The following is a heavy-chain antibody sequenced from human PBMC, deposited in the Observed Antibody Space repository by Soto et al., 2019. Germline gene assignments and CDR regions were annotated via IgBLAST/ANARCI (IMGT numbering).Heavy chain of an antibody. V-gene: IGHV1-18*01. CDR3: ARDLVVQSTSGEVDF. J-gene: IGHJ4*02. D-gene: IGHD2-2*01. Sequence: QVQLVQSGAEVKTPGASVKVSCKASGYTFTSYGVTWVRQAPGQGLEWMGWVSGYNGNTNYAQKFQDRVTMTTDTSTNTAYMGMRSLRTDDTAVYYSARDLVVQSTSGEVDFWGQGTLVTVSS. CDR2: VSGYNGNT. CDR1: GYTFTSYG.